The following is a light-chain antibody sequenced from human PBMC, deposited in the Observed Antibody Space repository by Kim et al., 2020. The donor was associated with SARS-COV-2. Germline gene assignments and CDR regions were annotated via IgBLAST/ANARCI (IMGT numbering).Light chain of an antibody. V-gene: IGKV3-11*01. CDR2: DTS. CDR3: QQRSNWPLT. Sequence: EIVLTQSPATLSLSPGERATLSCRASQSISSYLAWYQQKPGQAPRLLIYDTSNRATGIPARFSGSGSGTDFTLTISSLESEDFAVYYCQQRSNWPLTLGGGTKLEI. CDR1: QSISSY. J-gene: IGKJ4*01.